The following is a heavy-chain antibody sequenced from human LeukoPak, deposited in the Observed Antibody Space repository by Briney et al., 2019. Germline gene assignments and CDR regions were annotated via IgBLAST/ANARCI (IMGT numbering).Heavy chain of an antibody. Sequence: PGGSLRLSCAASGFTFSSYGMSWVRQAPGKGLEWVSAISGSGGSTYYADSVKGRFTISRDNSKNTLYLQMNSLRAEDTAVYYCAHLSSWYKRYDYWGQGTLVTVSS. J-gene: IGHJ4*02. V-gene: IGHV3-23*01. CDR3: AHLSSWYKRYDY. D-gene: IGHD6-13*01. CDR2: ISGSGGST. CDR1: GFTFSSYG.